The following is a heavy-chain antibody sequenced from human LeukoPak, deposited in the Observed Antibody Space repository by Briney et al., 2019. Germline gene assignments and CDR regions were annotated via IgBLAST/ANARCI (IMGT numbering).Heavy chain of an antibody. CDR1: GYTFTSYG. D-gene: IGHD3-22*01. V-gene: IGHV1-18*01. J-gene: IGHJ3*02. CDR3: AREPYYDRSPDAFDT. CDR2: ISAYNGNT. Sequence: ASVKVSCKASGYTFTSYGISWVRQAPGQGLEWMGWISAYNGNTNYAQKLQGRVTMTTDTSTSTAYMELRSLRSDDTAVHYCAREPYYDRSPDAFDTWGQGTMVTVSS.